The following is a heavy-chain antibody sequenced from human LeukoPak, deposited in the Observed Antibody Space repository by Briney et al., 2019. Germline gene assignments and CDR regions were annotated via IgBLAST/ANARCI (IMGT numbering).Heavy chain of an antibody. J-gene: IGHJ4*02. D-gene: IGHD6-13*01. V-gene: IGHV1-69*06. CDR3: ARTRASSSSWYGQFDY. CDR2: IIPIFGTP. Sequence: AVKVSCKASGGTFSSYAISWVRQAPGQGLDLMGVIIPIFGTPNYAQKFQGRVPITADKSTRTAYMELSSLRSEDTAVYYCARTRASSSSWYGQFDYWGQGTLVTVSS. CDR1: GGTFSSYA.